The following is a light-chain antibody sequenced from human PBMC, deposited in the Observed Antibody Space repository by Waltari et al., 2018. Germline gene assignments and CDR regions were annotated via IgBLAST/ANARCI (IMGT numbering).Light chain of an antibody. Sequence: DIQMTQSPSTLSASVGDRVTITCRTSQSISSWLAWYQQKPGKAPKLLIYTASSLERDVPSRFSGSGSGTEFTLTISSLQPDDFATFYCQHYSSYPPTFGGGTKVEIK. J-gene: IGKJ4*01. CDR1: QSISSW. V-gene: IGKV1-5*03. CDR2: TAS. CDR3: QHYSSYPPT.